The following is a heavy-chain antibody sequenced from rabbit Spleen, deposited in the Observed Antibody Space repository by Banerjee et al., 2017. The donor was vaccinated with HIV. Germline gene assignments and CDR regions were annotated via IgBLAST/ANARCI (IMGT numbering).Heavy chain of an antibody. Sequence: QEQLVESGGGLVQPEGSLALTCKASGFSFSSSDYICWVRQAPGKGLEWISCIAGSSSDFTYSATWAKGRFTISKTSSTTVTLQMTSLTVADTATYFCARDTGTSFSTYGMDLWGQGTLVTVS. CDR1: GFSFSSSDY. CDR3: ARDTGTSFSTYGMDL. V-gene: IGHV1S45*01. J-gene: IGHJ6*01. CDR2: IAGSSSDFT. D-gene: IGHD8-1*01.